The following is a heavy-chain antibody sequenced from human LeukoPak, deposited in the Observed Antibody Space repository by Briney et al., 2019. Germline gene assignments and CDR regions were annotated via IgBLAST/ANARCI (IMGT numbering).Heavy chain of an antibody. D-gene: IGHD2-2*01. Sequence: PSETLSLTRAVYGGSFSGYYWSWIRQPPGKGLEWIGEINHSGSTNYNPSLKSRVTISVDTSKNQFSLKLSSVTAADTAVYYCARGASGYCSSTSCYYFDYWGQGTLVTVSS. J-gene: IGHJ4*02. CDR2: INHSGST. V-gene: IGHV4-34*01. CDR3: ARGASGYCSSTSCYYFDY. CDR1: GGSFSGYY.